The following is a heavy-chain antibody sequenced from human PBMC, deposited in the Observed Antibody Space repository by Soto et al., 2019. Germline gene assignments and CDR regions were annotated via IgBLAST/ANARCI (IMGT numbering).Heavy chain of an antibody. D-gene: IGHD6-13*01. CDR2: ISSSSSTI. J-gene: IGHJ5*02. Sequence: PGGSLRVSCAASGFTFSSYSMNWVRQAPGKGLEWVSYISSSSSTIYYADSVKGRFTISRDNAKNSLYLQMNSLRAEDTAVYYCARHPERIAQIGWFDPWGQGTLVTSPQ. V-gene: IGHV3-48*01. CDR1: GFTFSSYS. CDR3: ARHPERIAQIGWFDP.